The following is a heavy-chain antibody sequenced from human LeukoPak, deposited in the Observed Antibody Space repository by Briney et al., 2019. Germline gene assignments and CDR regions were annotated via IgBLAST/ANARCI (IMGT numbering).Heavy chain of an antibody. Sequence: SQTLSLTCTVSGGSISSGTYFWNWIRQHPGKGLEWIGYIYYSGSTYYNPSLKSRVTISIDTSKNQFSLKLSSVTAADTAVYYCARVIEGDYYDSSGYPENTFDYWGQGTLVTVSS. J-gene: IGHJ4*02. D-gene: IGHD3-22*01. V-gene: IGHV4-31*03. CDR2: IYYSGST. CDR1: GGSISSGTYF. CDR3: ARVIEGDYYDSSGYPENTFDY.